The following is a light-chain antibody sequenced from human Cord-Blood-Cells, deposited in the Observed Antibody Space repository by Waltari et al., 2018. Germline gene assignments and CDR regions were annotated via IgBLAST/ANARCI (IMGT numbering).Light chain of an antibody. CDR2: DVS. V-gene: IGLV2-14*01. CDR1: SSDVGGYNY. J-gene: IGLJ3*02. Sequence: QSALTQPASVSGSPGQSITISCTGTSSDVGGYNYVSWYQQHPGKAPKLMIYDVSKRHPRVSNRCSGSKSGNRASVTISGLQAEAEDDYYCSSYTSSSTWVFGGGTKLTVL. CDR3: SSYTSSSTWV.